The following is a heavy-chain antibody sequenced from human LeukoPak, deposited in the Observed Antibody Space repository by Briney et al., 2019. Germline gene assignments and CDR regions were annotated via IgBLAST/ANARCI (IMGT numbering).Heavy chain of an antibody. CDR2: IHYNGIT. V-gene: IGHV4-59*08. Sequence: SETLSLTCTVSGSMYNYYWGWIRQPPGKGLEWIGYIHYNGITNYSPSLKSRVTMSLDTSKNQVSLKLNSVSAADTAVYYCARHISSGGTYAHFDYWGQGTLVTVSS. CDR3: ARHISSGGTYAHFDY. D-gene: IGHD1-26*01. CDR1: GSMYNYY. J-gene: IGHJ4*02.